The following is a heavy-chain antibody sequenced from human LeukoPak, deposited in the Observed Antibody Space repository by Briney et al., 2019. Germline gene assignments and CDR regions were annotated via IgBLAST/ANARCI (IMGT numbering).Heavy chain of an antibody. Sequence: GGSLRLSCAASGFIFSNYAMHWVRQAPGKGLDWVAVILFDGSNIYYADSAKGRFTISRDDSKNTLYLQMNSLRAEDTALYYCAREVPYGDYQDGEGFDPWGQGTLVTVSS. J-gene: IGHJ5*02. D-gene: IGHD4-17*01. V-gene: IGHV3-30*04. CDR2: ILFDGSNI. CDR3: AREVPYGDYQDGEGFDP. CDR1: GFIFSNYA.